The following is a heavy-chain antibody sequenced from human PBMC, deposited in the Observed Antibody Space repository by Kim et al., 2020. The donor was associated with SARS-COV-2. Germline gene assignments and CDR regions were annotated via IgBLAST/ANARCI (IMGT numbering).Heavy chain of an antibody. V-gene: IGHV3-66*01. D-gene: IGHD4-17*01. CDR3: ARAPMTTVTTSDY. J-gene: IGHJ4*02. Sequence: YADSVKGRFTISRANSKNTLYLQMNSLRAEDTAVYYCARAPMTTVTTSDYWGQGTLVTVSS.